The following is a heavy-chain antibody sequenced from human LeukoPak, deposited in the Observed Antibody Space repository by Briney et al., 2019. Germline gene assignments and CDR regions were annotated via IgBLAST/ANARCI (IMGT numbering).Heavy chain of an antibody. CDR2: SSGSGNHT. Sequence: GGSLRLSCAASGFTFGSYAMSWVRQAPGKGLEWVAASSGSGNHTYYADSVKGRFTLSRDNSKNTLYLQMNSLRDEDTAIYDCANGPSGSAISFDYWGQGTLVTVSS. V-gene: IGHV3-23*01. J-gene: IGHJ4*02. CDR3: ANGPSGSAISFDY. D-gene: IGHD5-18*01. CDR1: GFTFGSYA.